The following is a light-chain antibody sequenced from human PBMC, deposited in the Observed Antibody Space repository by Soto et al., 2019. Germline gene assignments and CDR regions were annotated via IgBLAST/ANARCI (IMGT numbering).Light chain of an antibody. CDR3: QVWDNGSDGGV. Sequence: SYELTQPPSVSVAPGQAASITCGGDNIGSRNVHWYQQKPGQAPVLVLYDSFDRPSGIPERISGSNSGNTATLTINRVEAGDEADYYCQVWDNGSDGGVFGTGTKVTVL. CDR2: DSF. V-gene: IGLV3-21*02. CDR1: NIGSRN. J-gene: IGLJ1*01.